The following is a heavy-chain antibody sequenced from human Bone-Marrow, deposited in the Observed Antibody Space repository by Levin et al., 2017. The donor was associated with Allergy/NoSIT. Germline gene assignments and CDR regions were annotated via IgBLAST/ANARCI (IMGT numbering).Heavy chain of an antibody. Sequence: ASVKVSCKASGYTFTNYYVHWVRQAPGQGLEWVGLIDPSGGNTNYAQKFQGRVTMTRDTSTSTVYMEVSSLTSDDTAVDYCAREAYCGGDCYYGDFWGQGTLVTVSS. CDR3: AREAYCGGDCYYGDF. J-gene: IGHJ4*02. CDR1: GYTFTNYY. V-gene: IGHV1-46*01. D-gene: IGHD2-21*02. CDR2: IDPSGGNT.